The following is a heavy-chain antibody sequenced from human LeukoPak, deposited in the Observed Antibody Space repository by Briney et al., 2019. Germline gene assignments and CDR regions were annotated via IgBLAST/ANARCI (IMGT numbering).Heavy chain of an antibody. V-gene: IGHV1-69*06. Sequence: GSSVKVSCKTSGATFSNNAFSWVRQAPGQGLEWMGGVIPMLGTTNYAQNFQGRVTITADRSTVTVYMELNSLKSEDTAVYYCARGLFGVILIGQKQFYAMDVWGQGTTVTVSS. CDR3: ARGLFGVILIGQKQFYAMDV. CDR1: GATFSNNA. CDR2: VIPMLGTT. J-gene: IGHJ6*02. D-gene: IGHD3-3*01.